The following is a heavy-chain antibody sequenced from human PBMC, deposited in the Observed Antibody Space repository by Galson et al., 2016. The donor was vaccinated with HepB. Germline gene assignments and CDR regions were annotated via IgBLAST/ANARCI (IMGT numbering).Heavy chain of an antibody. V-gene: IGHV1-2*06. CDR1: GYTFRNYY. CDR2: INPNSGVT. D-gene: IGHD1-14*01. J-gene: IGHJ4*02. CDR3: ARESPRKLEPRG. Sequence: SVKVSCKASGYTFRNYYMHWVRQAPGQGLEWVGRINPNSGVTNYAQKFQGRVTMTSDTSINTAYLELGRLTSDDTAVYYCARESPRKLEPRGWGQGTLVTVSS.